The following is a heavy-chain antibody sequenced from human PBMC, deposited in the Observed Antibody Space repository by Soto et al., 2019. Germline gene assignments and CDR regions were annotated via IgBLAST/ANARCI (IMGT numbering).Heavy chain of an antibody. CDR2: FYSGST. CDR1: GASISSRSSY. Sequence: PSETLSLTCIVSGASISSRSSYWGWIRQPPGKGLEWVGTFYSGSTYNNPSLKSRVTISVDTSKNQFSLKLSSVAAEDTAIYYCATTRGIAVGGSFNLWGQGTLLTVS. CDR3: ATTRGIAVGGSFNL. D-gene: IGHD6-13*01. V-gene: IGHV4-39*01. J-gene: IGHJ5*02.